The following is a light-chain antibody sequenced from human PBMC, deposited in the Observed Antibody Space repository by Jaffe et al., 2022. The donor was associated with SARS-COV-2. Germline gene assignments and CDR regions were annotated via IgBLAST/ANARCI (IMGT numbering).Light chain of an antibody. Sequence: EIVMTQSPAILSVSLGERATLSCRASQSVSSNLAWYQQKPGQTPRLLIYDTSTRATGIPARFSGSGSGTEYTLTISSLQSEDFAVYFCQQYNSWYTFGQGTKLEVK. CDR3: QQYNSWYT. CDR1: QSVSSN. V-gene: IGKV3-15*01. CDR2: DTS. J-gene: IGKJ2*01.